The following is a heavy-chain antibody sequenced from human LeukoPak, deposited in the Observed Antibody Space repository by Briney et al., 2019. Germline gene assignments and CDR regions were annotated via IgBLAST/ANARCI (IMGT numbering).Heavy chain of an antibody. J-gene: IGHJ3*02. CDR1: GYSISSGYY. D-gene: IGHD3-3*01. V-gene: IGHV4-38-2*02. Sequence: SETLSLTCAVSGYSISSGYYWGWIRQPPGKGREWIGNIYHSGSTYYNPSLKSRVTMSVDTSNNQFSLKLSSVTAADTAVYYCARDAESYDLWSGYSFDIWGQGTMVTVSS. CDR2: IYHSGST. CDR3: ARDAESYDLWSGYSFDI.